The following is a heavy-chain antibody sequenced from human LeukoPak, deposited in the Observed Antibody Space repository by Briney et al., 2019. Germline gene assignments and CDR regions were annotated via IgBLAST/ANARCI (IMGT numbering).Heavy chain of an antibody. J-gene: IGHJ6*03. CDR1: GYTFTSYG. V-gene: IGHV1-8*01. CDR2: MNPNSGNT. CDR3: ARGHRGVRGVIIYYYYMDV. Sequence: ASVKVSCKASGYTFTSYGINWVRQATGQGLEWMGWMNPNSGNTGYAQKFQGRVTMTRNTSISTAYMELSSLRSEDTAVYCCARGHRGVRGVIIYYYYMDVWGKGTTVTVSS. D-gene: IGHD3-10*01.